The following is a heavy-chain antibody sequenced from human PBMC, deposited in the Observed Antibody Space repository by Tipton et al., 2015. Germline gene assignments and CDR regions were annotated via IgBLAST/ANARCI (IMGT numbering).Heavy chain of an antibody. J-gene: IGHJ4*02. CDR1: GGSVSSGSAYH. CDR2: IDYSGTK. V-gene: IGHV4-61*01. D-gene: IGHD3-9*01. Sequence: TLSLTCTVSGGSVSSGSAYHWSWIRQPPRKGLEWIGNIDYSGTKNYNPSLKSRVTISLDTSKNQFSLKLTSVTAADTAVYYCACQDYDSLTRDYQTVDYWGQGTLVTVSS. CDR3: ACQDYDSLTRDYQTVDY.